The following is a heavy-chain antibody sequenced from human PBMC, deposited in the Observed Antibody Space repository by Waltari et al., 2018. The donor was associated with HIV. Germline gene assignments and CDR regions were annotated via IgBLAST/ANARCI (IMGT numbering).Heavy chain of an antibody. CDR3: AARKGYCSGGGCYSWDY. CDR1: GGTFNNYA. V-gene: IGHV1-69*06. CDR2: IIPIFDTT. J-gene: IGHJ4*02. Sequence: QVQLVQSGAELKKPGSSVKVSCTTSGGTFNNYAISWGRQAPGQGLEWMGGIIPIFDTTNYAQKFQGRVTITADKSTSTAYMELRSLRSADTALYYCAARKGYCSGGGCYSWDYWGQGTLVTVSS. D-gene: IGHD2-15*01.